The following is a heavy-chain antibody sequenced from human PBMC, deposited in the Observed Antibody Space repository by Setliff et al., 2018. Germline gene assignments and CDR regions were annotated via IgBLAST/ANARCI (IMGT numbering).Heavy chain of an antibody. V-gene: IGHV1-18*01. CDR2: ISAYTGKT. D-gene: IGHD3-3*01. Sequence: ASVKVSCKAADYTFLSYGLSWVRQAPGQGLEWMGWISAYTGKTDYAQNFQGRVTMTADTSTSTGYMELRSLRYDDTAVYYCARAPRLEWILPTFDYWGQGTPVTVSS. CDR3: ARAPRLEWILPTFDY. J-gene: IGHJ4*02. CDR1: DYTFLSYG.